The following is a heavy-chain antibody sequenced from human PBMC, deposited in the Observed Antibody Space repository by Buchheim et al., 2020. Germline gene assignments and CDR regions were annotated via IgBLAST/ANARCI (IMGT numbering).Heavy chain of an antibody. J-gene: IGHJ4*02. CDR1: GGTFSSYA. CDR3: ARDTWTQQLYSLDFDY. Sequence: QVQLVQSGAEVKKPGSSVKVSCKASGGTFSSYAISWVRQAPGQGLEWMGRIIPILGIANYAQKFQGRVTITADKTTRHAYMELSSLRSEDTAVYYCARDTWTQQLYSLDFDYWGQGTL. CDR2: IIPILGIA. V-gene: IGHV1-69*04. D-gene: IGHD6-13*01.